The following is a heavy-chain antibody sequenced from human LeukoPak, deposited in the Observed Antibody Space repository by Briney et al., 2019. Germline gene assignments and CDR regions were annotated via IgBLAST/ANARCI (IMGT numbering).Heavy chain of an antibody. V-gene: IGHV3-23*01. Sequence: GGSLRLSSAASGFTFSSYAMSWFRQAPGKGLEWVSAISGSGGSTYYADSVKGRFTISRDNSKNTLYLQMNSLRAEDTAVYYCAKRPTTVVNYYYYMDVWGKGTTVTVSS. J-gene: IGHJ6*03. D-gene: IGHD4-23*01. CDR1: GFTFSSYA. CDR3: AKRPTTVVNYYYYMDV. CDR2: ISGSGGST.